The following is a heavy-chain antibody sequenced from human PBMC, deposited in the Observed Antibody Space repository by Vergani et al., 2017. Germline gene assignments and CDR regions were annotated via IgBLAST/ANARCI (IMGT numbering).Heavy chain of an antibody. D-gene: IGHD2-15*01. J-gene: IGHJ4*02. V-gene: IGHV3-20*04. Sequence: EVQLVESGGGVVRLGGSLRLPCAASGFTFDDFGMSGARQAPGKGLEGVSGLNWNGGSNGYADSVKGRFTISRENAKNPLYLQMNSLRAEATALYYCARDAPENCSGGSCYYFDDWGQGTLVTVSS. CDR3: ARDAPENCSGGSCYYFDD. CDR1: GFTFDDFG. CDR2: LNWNGGSN.